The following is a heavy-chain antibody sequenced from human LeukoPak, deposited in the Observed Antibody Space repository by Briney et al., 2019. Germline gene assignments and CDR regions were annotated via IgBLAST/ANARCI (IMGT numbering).Heavy chain of an antibody. V-gene: IGHV4-59*08. J-gene: IGHJ4*02. Sequence: PSETLSLTYIVSGGSISSYCWTWIRQPPGKGLEWIGYIYYNGSTNYNPSLKSRVTISVDTSKNQFSLKLNSVTAADTAVYYCARQSRGIAVAGLDYWGQGILVTVSS. D-gene: IGHD6-19*01. CDR2: IYYNGST. CDR1: GGSISSYC. CDR3: ARQSRGIAVAGLDY.